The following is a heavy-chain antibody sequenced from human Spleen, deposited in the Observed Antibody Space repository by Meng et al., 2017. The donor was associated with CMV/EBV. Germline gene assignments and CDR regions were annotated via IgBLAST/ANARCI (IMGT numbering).Heavy chain of an antibody. CDR1: GGPFSSYG. CDR3: ATEKPLDTLSVRLFDY. V-gene: IGHV1-69*01. D-gene: IGHD5-18*01. J-gene: IGHJ4*02. Sequence: GGPFSSYGVSWVRQAPGQGLEWVGGIIPMFGATSYSQDFQGRVTITADELTTTVHMELSSLKSEDTAIYYCATEKPLDTLSVRLFDYWGQGTLVTVSS. CDR2: IIPMFGAT.